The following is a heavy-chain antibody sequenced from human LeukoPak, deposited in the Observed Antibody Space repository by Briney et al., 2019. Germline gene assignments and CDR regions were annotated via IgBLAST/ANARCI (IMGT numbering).Heavy chain of an antibody. J-gene: IGHJ4*02. CDR1: GFTFSSYA. V-gene: IGHV3-30*04. D-gene: IGHD3-3*01. CDR3: ARDVERFLEWSLPVY. CDR2: ISYDGSNK. Sequence: GRSLRLSCAASGFTFSSYAMHWVRQAPGKGLEWVAVISYDGSNKYYADSVKGRFTISRDNSKNMLYLQMNSLRAEDTAVYYCARDVERFLEWSLPVYWGQGTLVTVSS.